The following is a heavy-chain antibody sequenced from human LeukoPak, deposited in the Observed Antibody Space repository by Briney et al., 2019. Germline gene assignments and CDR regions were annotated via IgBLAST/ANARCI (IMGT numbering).Heavy chain of an antibody. CDR2: ISSSGGST. CDR3: AKGSRSIAVDNLCDY. D-gene: IGHD6-6*01. CDR1: GFTFSSSA. J-gene: IGHJ4*02. Sequence: GGSLGLSCAASGFTFSSSAMSWVRQAPGRGLEWVSVISSSGGSTYYADSVKGRFTISRDNSKNTLYLQMNSLRAEDTAVYYCAKGSRSIAVDNLCDYWGQGTLVTVSS. V-gene: IGHV3-23*01.